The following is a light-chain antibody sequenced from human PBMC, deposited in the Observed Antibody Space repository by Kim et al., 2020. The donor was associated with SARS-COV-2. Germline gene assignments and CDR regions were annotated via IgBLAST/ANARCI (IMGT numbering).Light chain of an antibody. Sequence: EIVMTHSPATLSVSPGERATLSCRASQSVSNNLAWYQHKPGQPPRLLIYGASTRATGVQDRFSGSGSGTDFTLTVSSLQSEDFAIYYCHQYNAWTPGDTFGQGTKLEI. J-gene: IGKJ2*01. CDR3: HQYNAWTPGDT. CDR1: QSVSNN. CDR2: GAS. V-gene: IGKV3-15*01.